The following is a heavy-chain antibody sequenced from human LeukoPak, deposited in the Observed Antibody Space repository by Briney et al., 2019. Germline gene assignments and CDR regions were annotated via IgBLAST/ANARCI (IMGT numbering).Heavy chain of an antibody. Sequence: PGGSLRLSCAASGFTVSINYMAWVRQAPGNGLEWVSVIYNIGTTFYADSVKGRFTISRDNSKNTLFLQMNSLRAEDTAVYSCAREGDTAMVTAFDYWGQGTLVTVSS. CDR2: IYNIGTT. D-gene: IGHD5-18*01. CDR3: AREGDTAMVTAFDY. V-gene: IGHV3-66*03. CDR1: GFTVSINY. J-gene: IGHJ4*02.